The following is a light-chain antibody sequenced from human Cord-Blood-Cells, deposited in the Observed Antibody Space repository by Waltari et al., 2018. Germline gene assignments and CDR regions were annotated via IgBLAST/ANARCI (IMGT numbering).Light chain of an antibody. J-gene: IGKJ3*01. CDR1: QSMSSY. V-gene: IGKV1-39*01. CDR3: QQSYSTPFT. Sequence: DIQMTQSPSSISASVGARVTITCRASQSMSSYLNWYQQKPGKAPKLLIYAASSLQSGVPSRFSGSGAGTDFTLTISSLQPEDFATYYCQQSYSTPFTFGPGTKVDIK. CDR2: AAS.